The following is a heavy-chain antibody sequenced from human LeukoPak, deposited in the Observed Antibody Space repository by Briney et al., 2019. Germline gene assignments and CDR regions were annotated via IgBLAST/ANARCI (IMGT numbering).Heavy chain of an antibody. Sequence: PGGSLRLSCAASGFTFSSAWMSWVRQAPGQGLEWLGRTKTKTDGGTTDYAAPVKGRFTISRDDSKDTLYLQMNSLKSDDTAVYYCANIFGGNSHRSDYWGQGTLVTVSS. D-gene: IGHD4-23*01. CDR1: GFTFSSAW. CDR2: TKTKTDGGTT. CDR3: ANIFGGNSHRSDY. V-gene: IGHV3-15*01. J-gene: IGHJ4*02.